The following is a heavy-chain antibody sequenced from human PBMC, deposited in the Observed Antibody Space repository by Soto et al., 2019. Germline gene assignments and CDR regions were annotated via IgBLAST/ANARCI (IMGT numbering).Heavy chain of an antibody. CDR1: GFSFSNYA. CDR3: ARDRERDAWYEDY. V-gene: IGHV3-23*01. CDR2: ISGRDDST. D-gene: IGHD6-13*01. Sequence: EVQLLESGGDLVQPGGSLRLSCVASGFSFSNYAMSWVRQVPGKGLEWVSVISGRDDSTYYADSVKGRFTITRDNSKNTLYLQMHSLSAEDTAKYYCARDRERDAWYEDYWGQGTLVTVSS. J-gene: IGHJ4*02.